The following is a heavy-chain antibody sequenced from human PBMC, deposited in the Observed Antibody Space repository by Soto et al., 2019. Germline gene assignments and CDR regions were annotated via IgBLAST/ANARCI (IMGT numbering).Heavy chain of an antibody. Sequence: GGSLRLSCAASGFSFRTYAMSWVRQAPGKGLEWVSGVSGGGATTYYADSVKGRFTISRDDSKNILFLQMNSLRAEDTAKYYCAKGVDQFDYWGQGTLVTVPQ. CDR1: GFSFRTYA. V-gene: IGHV3-23*01. J-gene: IGHJ4*02. D-gene: IGHD3-3*01. CDR3: AKGVDQFDY. CDR2: VSGGGATT.